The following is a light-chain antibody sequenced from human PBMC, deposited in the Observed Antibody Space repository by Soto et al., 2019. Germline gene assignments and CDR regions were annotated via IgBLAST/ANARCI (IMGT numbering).Light chain of an antibody. CDR3: MQGRT. J-gene: IGKJ1*01. Sequence: DVVVTQSPLSLPVTLGQPASISCRSSQSFVYSDGNTYMSWFHQRPGQSPRRLIYKVSNRDSGVPDRFSGRGSGIDFTLKIDRVEAEDVGIYYCMQGRTYGHGTKVEIK. V-gene: IGKV2-30*01. CDR2: KVS. CDR1: QSFVYSDGNTY.